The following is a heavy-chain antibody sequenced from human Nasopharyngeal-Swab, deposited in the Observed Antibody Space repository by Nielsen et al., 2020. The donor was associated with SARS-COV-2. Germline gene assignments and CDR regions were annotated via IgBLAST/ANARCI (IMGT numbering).Heavy chain of an antibody. CDR2: VGGSGTNT. J-gene: IGHJ4*02. CDR1: GFTFSSNA. Sequence: GESLKISCAASGFTFSSNAIHWVRQAPGKGLVWVSGVGGSGTNTYYADFVKGRFTVSRDNAENTVYLQMNSLRVEDTAVYYCARDLVLGSGSNGHWGQGTLVTVSS. D-gene: IGHD3-10*01. V-gene: IGHV3-23*01. CDR3: ARDLVLGSGSNGH.